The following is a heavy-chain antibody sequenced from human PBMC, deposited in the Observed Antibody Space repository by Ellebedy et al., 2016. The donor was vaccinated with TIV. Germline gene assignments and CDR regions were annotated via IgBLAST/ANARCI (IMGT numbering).Heavy chain of an antibody. CDR3: TTDTFSDYGDYFDY. CDR2: IRSKANSYAT. V-gene: IGHV3-73*01. Sequence: GESLKISXAASGFTFSGSAMHWVRQASGKGLEWVGRIRSKANSYATAYAASVKGRFTISRDDSKNTLYLQMNSLKTEDTAVYYCTTDTFSDYGDYFDYWGQGTLVTVSS. J-gene: IGHJ4*02. CDR1: GFTFSGSA. D-gene: IGHD4-17*01.